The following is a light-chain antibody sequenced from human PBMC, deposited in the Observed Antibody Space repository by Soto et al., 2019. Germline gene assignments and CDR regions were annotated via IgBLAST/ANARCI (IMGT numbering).Light chain of an antibody. Sequence: QSVLTQPPSASGTPGQRVTISCSGSSSNIGNYYVHWYQQLPEAAPNLLIYRNNQRPSGVPDRLSGSKSGTSPSLAISGLRSEDEADYYCAAWDDSMSVLFGTGTKVTVL. V-gene: IGLV1-47*01. J-gene: IGLJ1*01. CDR1: SSNIGNYY. CDR3: AAWDDSMSVL. CDR2: RNN.